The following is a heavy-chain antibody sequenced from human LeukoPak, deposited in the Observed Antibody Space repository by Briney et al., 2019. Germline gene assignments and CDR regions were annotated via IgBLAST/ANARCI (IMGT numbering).Heavy chain of an antibody. V-gene: IGHV4-30-4*01. CDR1: GGSISSGDYY. CDR3: ARLYYYDSSGYTALYYFDY. J-gene: IGHJ4*02. D-gene: IGHD3-22*01. CDR2: IYYSGST. Sequence: SQTLSLTCTVSGGSISSGDYYWSWIRQPPGKDLEWIGYIYYSGSTYYNPSLKSRVTISVDTSKNQFSLKLSSVTAADTAVYYCARLYYYDSSGYTALYYFDYWGQGTLVTVSS.